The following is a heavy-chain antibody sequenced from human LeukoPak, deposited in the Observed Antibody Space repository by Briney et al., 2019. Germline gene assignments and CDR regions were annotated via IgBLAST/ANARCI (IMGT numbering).Heavy chain of an antibody. D-gene: IGHD6-19*01. Sequence: GRSLRLSCAASGFTFSSYSMNWVRQAPGKGLERVSSISSSSSYIYYADSVKGRFTISRDNAKNSLYLQMNSLRAEDTAVYYCARWESPYSSDYYGMDVWGQGTTVTVSS. CDR3: ARWESPYSSDYYGMDV. J-gene: IGHJ6*02. CDR2: ISSSSSYI. CDR1: GFTFSSYS. V-gene: IGHV3-21*01.